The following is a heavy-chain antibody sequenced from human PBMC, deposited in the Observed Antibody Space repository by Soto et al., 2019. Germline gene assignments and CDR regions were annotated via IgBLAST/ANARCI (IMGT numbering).Heavy chain of an antibody. CDR2: IHRDGSDK. CDR3: ARILYSSGWYGDCDY. D-gene: IGHD6-19*01. V-gene: IGHV3-7*03. CDR1: GFTFSDYW. Sequence: GGSLRLSCTASGFTFSDYWMSWVRQAPGKGLEWVANIHRDGSDKYYVDSVKGRFTISRDNAKNSLYLQMNSLRAEDTAVYYCARILYSSGWYGDCDYWGQGTLVTVSS. J-gene: IGHJ4*02.